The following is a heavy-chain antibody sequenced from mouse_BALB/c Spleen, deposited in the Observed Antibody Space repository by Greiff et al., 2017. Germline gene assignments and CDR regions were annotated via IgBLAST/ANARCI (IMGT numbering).Heavy chain of an antibody. J-gene: IGHJ3*01. CDR1: GYAFTNYL. Sequence: VKLQESGAELVRPGTSVKVSCKASGYAFTNYLIEWVKQRPGQGLEWIGVINPGSGGTNYNEKFKGKATLTADKSSSTAYMQLSSLTSDDSAVYFCARSMGLRSFAYWGQGTLVTVSA. CDR2: INPGSGGT. V-gene: IGHV1-54*01. CDR3: ARSMGLRSFAY. D-gene: IGHD1-1*01.